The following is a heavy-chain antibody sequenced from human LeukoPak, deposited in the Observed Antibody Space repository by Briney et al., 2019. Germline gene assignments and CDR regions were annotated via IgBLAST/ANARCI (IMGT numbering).Heavy chain of an antibody. CDR2: IYSGGST. D-gene: IGHD1-14*01. Sequence: GGSPRLSCAASEFSVGSNYMTWVRQAPGKGLEWVSLIYSGGSTYYADSVKGRFTISRDNSKNTLYLQMNSLRAEDTAVYYCARVVSARWFDPWGQGTLVTVSS. V-gene: IGHV3-66*01. CDR3: ARVVSARWFDP. J-gene: IGHJ5*02. CDR1: EFSVGSNY.